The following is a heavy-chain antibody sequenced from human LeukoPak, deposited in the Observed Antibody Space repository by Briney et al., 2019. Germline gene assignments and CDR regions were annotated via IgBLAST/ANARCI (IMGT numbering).Heavy chain of an antibody. J-gene: IGHJ5*02. V-gene: IGHV3-30*02. CDR2: IWFDGSSK. D-gene: IGHD2-2*02. Sequence: GGSLRLSCAASGFTFSTYGMQWVRQAPGKRLEWLSFIWFDGSSKHYADSVKGRFIISRDNSKSTLYLEMNSLRPEDTGVCYCAKDLPPTIMIAWGQGTLVTVSS. CDR1: GFTFSTYG. CDR3: AKDLPPTIMIA.